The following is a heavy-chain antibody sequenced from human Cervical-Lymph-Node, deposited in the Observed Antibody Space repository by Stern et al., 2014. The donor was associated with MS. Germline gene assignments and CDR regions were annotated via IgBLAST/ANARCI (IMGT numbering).Heavy chain of an antibody. Sequence: VQLVESGAEVKRPGSSVKVSCKASGGTFSNYALSWVRLAPGQGLEWMGGIGPIFDKANYAQKFQGRVTITADESTSTAYMELGSLKSEDTAIYYCARERGNTYGFDYWGQGTLVTVSS. CDR2: IGPIFDKA. D-gene: IGHD5-18*01. CDR1: GGTFSNYA. V-gene: IGHV1-69*01. J-gene: IGHJ4*02. CDR3: ARERGNTYGFDY.